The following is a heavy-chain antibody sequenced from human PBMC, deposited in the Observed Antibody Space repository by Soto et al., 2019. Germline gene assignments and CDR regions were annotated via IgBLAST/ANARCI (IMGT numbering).Heavy chain of an antibody. CDR3: ARQGIQLWLISPSREYGMDV. CDR2: IYYSGST. J-gene: IGHJ6*02. Sequence: SETLSLTCTVSGGSISSSSYYWGWIRQPPGKGLEWIGSIYYSGSTYYNPSLKSRVTISVDTSKNQFSLKLSSVTAADTAVYYCARQGIQLWLISPSREYGMDVWGQGTKVTVYS. V-gene: IGHV4-39*01. CDR1: GGSISSSSYY. D-gene: IGHD5-18*01.